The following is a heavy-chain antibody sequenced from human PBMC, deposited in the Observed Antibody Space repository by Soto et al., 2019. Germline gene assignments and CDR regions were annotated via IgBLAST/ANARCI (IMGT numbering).Heavy chain of an antibody. D-gene: IGHD2-8*01. V-gene: IGHV4-4*02. CDR2: IVHSGNT. Sequence: QVQLQESGPGLVKPSGTLSLTCAVSSGSIDTTNWWSWVRQPTGKGLEWSGEIVHSGNTYYNPSLASRVTIAVGTSKNQSSRNLRSVTAADTAVYSCARRTWGMAVWGQGTTVTVSS. J-gene: IGHJ6*02. CDR1: SGSIDTTNW. CDR3: ARRTWGMAV.